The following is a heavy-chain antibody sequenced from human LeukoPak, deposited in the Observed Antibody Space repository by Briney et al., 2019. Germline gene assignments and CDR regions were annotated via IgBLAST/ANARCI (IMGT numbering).Heavy chain of an antibody. Sequence: GGSLRLSCAASGFAVSSNYMSWVRQAPGKGLEWVSSFYRGISTYYADSVKGRFTTSRDHSKNTVYLQMDSLRPEDTAVYYCARYYDSSGYTQGAFDIWGQGTMVTVS. CDR3: ARYYDSSGYTQGAFDI. J-gene: IGHJ3*02. CDR1: GFAVSSNY. CDR2: FYRGIST. V-gene: IGHV3-66*02. D-gene: IGHD3-22*01.